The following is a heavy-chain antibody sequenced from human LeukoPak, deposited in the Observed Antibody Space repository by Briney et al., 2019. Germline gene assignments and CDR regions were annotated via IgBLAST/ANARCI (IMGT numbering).Heavy chain of an antibody. CDR2: INPNSGGT. CDR3: ARDRVEVPAATKPGPRPYYYYMDV. CDR1: GYTFTGYY. V-gene: IGHV1-2*02. Sequence: ASVKVSCKASGYTFTGYYMHWVRQAPGQRLEWMGWINPNSGGTNYAQKFQGRVTMTRDTSISTAYMELSRLRSDDTAVYYCARDRVEVPAATKPGPRPYYYYMDVWGKGTTVTVSS. J-gene: IGHJ6*03. D-gene: IGHD2-2*01.